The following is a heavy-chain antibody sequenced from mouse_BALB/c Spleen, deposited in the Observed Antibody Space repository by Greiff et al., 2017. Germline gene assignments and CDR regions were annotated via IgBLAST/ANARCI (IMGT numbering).Heavy chain of an antibody. CDR1: GYTFTSYW. CDR3: ATTVGDYAMDY. J-gene: IGHJ4*01. D-gene: IGHD1-1*01. V-gene: IGHV1-7*01. CDR2: INPSTGYT. Sequence: QVQLQQSGAELAKPGASVKMSCKASGYTFTSYWMHWVKQRPGQGLEWIGYINPSTGYTEYNQKFKDKATLTADKSSSTAYMQLSSLTSEDSAVYYCATTVGDYAMDYWGQGTSVTVSS.